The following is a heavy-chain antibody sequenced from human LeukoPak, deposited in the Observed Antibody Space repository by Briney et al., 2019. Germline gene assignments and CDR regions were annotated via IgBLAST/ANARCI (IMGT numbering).Heavy chain of an antibody. CDR3: ARDAGHPYYGAGSLDY. Sequence: PGGSLSLSCAASGITVSDNYMNWLRQPPGKGLELVSVIYPDGSTSYADSVKGRFTISTDNSNNTLYLQMSNLRADDTAVYYCARDAGHPYYGAGSLDYWGQGTLVIVSS. CDR2: IYPDGST. V-gene: IGHV3-66*01. D-gene: IGHD3-10*01. CDR1: GITVSDNY. J-gene: IGHJ4*02.